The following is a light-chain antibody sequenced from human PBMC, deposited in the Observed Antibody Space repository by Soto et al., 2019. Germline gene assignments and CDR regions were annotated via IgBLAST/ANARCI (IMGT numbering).Light chain of an antibody. V-gene: IGLV1-40*01. Sequence: SVLTQPPSVSGAPGQRVTISCTGSSSNIGAGYYVHWYQHLPGTAPKLLIYGNSNRPSGVPDRFSGSKSGTSASLAITGLQAEDEADYYCQSYDNSLSGSLFGGGTKVTVL. CDR1: SSNIGAGYY. J-gene: IGLJ2*01. CDR3: QSYDNSLSGSL. CDR2: GNS.